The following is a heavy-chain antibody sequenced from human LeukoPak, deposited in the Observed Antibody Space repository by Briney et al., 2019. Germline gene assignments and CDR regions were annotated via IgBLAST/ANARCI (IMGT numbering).Heavy chain of an antibody. J-gene: IGHJ6*02. CDR2: INTNTGNP. CDR3: ARDTQTTFWSGYGGDYYYYGMDV. D-gene: IGHD3-3*01. Sequence: ASVKVSCKASGYTFTSYAMNWVRQAPGQGHEWMGWINTNTGNPTYAQGFTGRFVFSLDTSVSTAYLQISSLKAEDTAVYYCARDTQTTFWSGYGGDYYYYGMDVWGQGTTVTVSS. V-gene: IGHV7-4-1*02. CDR1: GYTFTSYA.